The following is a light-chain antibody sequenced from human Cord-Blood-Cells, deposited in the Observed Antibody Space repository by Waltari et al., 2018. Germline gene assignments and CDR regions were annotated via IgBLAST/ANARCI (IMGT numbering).Light chain of an antibody. V-gene: IGKV3-20*01. J-gene: IGKJ1*01. CDR2: GAS. CDR3: QQYGSSPPWT. Sequence: EIVLTQSPGTLSLSPGERATLSCRASQRVSSSYLAWYQQKPGHAPRLLIYGASSRATGIPDRFSGSGSGTDFTLTISRLEPEDFAVYYCQQYGSSPPWTFGQGTKVEIK. CDR1: QRVSSSY.